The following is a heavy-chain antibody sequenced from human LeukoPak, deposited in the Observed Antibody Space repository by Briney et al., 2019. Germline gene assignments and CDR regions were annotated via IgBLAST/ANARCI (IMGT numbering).Heavy chain of an antibody. CDR2: TYTSGST. V-gene: IGHV4-4*07. CDR1: GGSISSYY. CDR3: ARAVGSGSFQTYYYYMDV. Sequence: SETLSLTCTVSGGSISSYYWSWIRQPAGKGLEWIGRTYTSGSTNYNPSLKSRVTMSVDTSKNQFSLKLSSVTAADTAVYYCARAVGSGSFQTYYYYMDVWGKGTTVTISS. J-gene: IGHJ6*03. D-gene: IGHD3-10*01.